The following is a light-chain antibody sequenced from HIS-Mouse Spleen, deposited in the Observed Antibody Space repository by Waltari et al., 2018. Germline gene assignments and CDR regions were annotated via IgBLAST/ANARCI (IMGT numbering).Light chain of an antibody. CDR1: NIGRKS. Sequence: SYVLTQPPSLSVAPGKTARITCGGNNIGRKSMHWYQQKPGQAPVLVVYADSDRPSGIPERFSGSNSGNTATLTISRVEAGDEADYYCQVWDSSSDHVVFGGGTKLTVL. J-gene: IGLJ2*01. V-gene: IGLV3-21*03. CDR3: QVWDSSSDHVV. CDR2: ADS.